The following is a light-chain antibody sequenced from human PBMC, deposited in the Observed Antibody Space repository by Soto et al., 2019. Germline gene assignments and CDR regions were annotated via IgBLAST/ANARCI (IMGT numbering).Light chain of an antibody. J-gene: IGKJ1*01. CDR1: QYINTR. V-gene: IGKV3-11*01. CDR2: QTS. CDR3: QQRSNWPT. Sequence: EIVLTQSPATLSSFPGDRVTLSFRASQYINTRLAWYQHRPGQAPRLLIYQTSLRAAGIPARFSASGSGTDFTLTISSLEPEDFAVYYCQQRSNWPTFGQGTKVDIK.